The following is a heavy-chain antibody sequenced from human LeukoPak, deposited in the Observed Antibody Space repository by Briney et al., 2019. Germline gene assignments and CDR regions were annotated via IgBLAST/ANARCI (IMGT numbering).Heavy chain of an antibody. CDR3: ASPNFDY. J-gene: IGHJ4*02. Sequence: PSETLSFTCAVSGYSISSGYYWGWIRQPPGKGLEWIGSIYHSGSTYYNPPLKSRVTISVDTSKNQFSLKLSSVTAADTAVYYCASPNFDYWGQGTLVTVSS. CDR1: GYSISSGYY. CDR2: IYHSGST. D-gene: IGHD2-8*01. V-gene: IGHV4-38-2*01.